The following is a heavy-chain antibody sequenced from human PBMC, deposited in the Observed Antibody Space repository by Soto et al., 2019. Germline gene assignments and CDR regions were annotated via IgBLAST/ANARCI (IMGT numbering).Heavy chain of an antibody. CDR2: ISLYSDGS. Sequence: ASVKVSCKTSGYTFSNYGITWVRQAPGQPLEWLGWISLYSDGSNYAQKFQGRVSMTTDTSTTTAYMELRSLRSDDTAVYYCARVVPGAEAWFGPWGQGTLVTVSS. J-gene: IGHJ5*02. D-gene: IGHD2-2*01. CDR3: ARVVPGAEAWFGP. CDR1: GYTFSNYG. V-gene: IGHV1-18*01.